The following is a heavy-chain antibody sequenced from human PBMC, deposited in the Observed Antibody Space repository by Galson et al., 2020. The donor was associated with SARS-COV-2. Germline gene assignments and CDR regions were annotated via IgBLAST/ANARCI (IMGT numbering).Heavy chain of an antibody. D-gene: IGHD5-12*01. Sequence: GGSLRLSCAASGFTFSSYAMSWVRQAPGKGLEWVSAISGSGGSTYYADSVKGRFTISRDNSKNTLYLQMNSLRAEDTAVYYCAKVPLPYGYNPSGYFDYWGQGTLVTVSS. V-gene: IGHV3-23*01. CDR3: AKVPLPYGYNPSGYFDY. J-gene: IGHJ4*02. CDR1: GFTFSSYA. CDR2: ISGSGGST.